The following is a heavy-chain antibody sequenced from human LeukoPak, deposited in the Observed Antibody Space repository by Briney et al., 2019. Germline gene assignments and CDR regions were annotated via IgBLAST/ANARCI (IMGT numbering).Heavy chain of an antibody. V-gene: IGHV3-23*01. D-gene: IGHD3-22*01. CDR1: GFSFSSYA. CDR2: ISGSGDNT. J-gene: IGHJ4*02. Sequence: PGRSLRLSCAASGFSFSSYAMSWVRQALGKGLEWVSGISGSGDNTYYADSVKGRFTISRDNSKNTLYVQVNSLGTEDTAAYYCAKGSYYDSSGSFYFDYWGQGTLVTVSS. CDR3: AKGSYYDSSGSFYFDY.